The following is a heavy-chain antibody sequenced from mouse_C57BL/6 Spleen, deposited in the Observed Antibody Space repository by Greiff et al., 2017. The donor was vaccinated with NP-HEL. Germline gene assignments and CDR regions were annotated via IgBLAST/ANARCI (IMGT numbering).Heavy chain of an antibody. J-gene: IGHJ1*03. V-gene: IGHV5-17*01. Sequence: EVNVVESGGGLVKPGGSLKLSCAASGFTFSDYGMHWVRQAPEKGLEWVAYISSGSSTIYYADTVKGRFTISRDNAKNTLFLQMTSLRSEDTAMYYCASPELTGRYFDVWGTGTTVTVSS. CDR2: ISSGSSTI. D-gene: IGHD4-1*01. CDR3: ASPELTGRYFDV. CDR1: GFTFSDYG.